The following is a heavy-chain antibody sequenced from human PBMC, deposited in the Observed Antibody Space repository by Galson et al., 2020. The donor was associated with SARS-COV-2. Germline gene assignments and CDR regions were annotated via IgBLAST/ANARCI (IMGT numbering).Heavy chain of an antibody. CDR1: GVSFSGYY. Sequence: AETLCLTCAASGVSFSGYYWSWIRQPPGKGLEWIGEINHSGSTNYNPSLKSRVTISVDTYKNQSSLKLSSVTAADTAVYYCARTPRYCSGGSCYSRVGGCYYGMDVWGQGKRVTVSS. V-gene: IGHV4-34*01. J-gene: IGHJ6*02. CDR2: INHSGST. D-gene: IGHD2-15*01. CDR3: ARTPRYCSGGSCYSRVGGCYYGMDV.